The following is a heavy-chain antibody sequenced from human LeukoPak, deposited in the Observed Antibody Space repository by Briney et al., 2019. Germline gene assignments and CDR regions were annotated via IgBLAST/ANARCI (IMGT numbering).Heavy chain of an antibody. D-gene: IGHD6-19*01. J-gene: IGHJ3*02. CDR2: ISGSSSDI. Sequence: GGSLRLSCAASGFTFISYSMNWVRQAPGKGLEWISYISGSSSDIKYADSVKGRFTISRDNAKNSLYLQMSSLRDEDTAVYYCARDRYSSGWFGAFDIWGQGTMVTVSS. CDR3: ARDRYSSGWFGAFDI. V-gene: IGHV3-48*02. CDR1: GFTFISYS.